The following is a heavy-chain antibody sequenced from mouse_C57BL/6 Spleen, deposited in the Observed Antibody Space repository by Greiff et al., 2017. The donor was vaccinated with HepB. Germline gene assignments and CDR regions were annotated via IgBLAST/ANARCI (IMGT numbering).Heavy chain of an antibody. CDR2: IDPETGGT. D-gene: IGHD1-1*01. J-gene: IGHJ2*01. CDR3: TRRTTVVGYYFDY. CDR1: GYTFTDYE. V-gene: IGHV1-15*01. Sequence: VQLQQSGAELVRPGASVTLSCKASGYTFTDYEMHWVKQTPVHGLEWIGAIDPETGGTAYNQKFKGKAILTADKSSSTAYMELRSLTSEDSAVYYCTRRTTVVGYYFDYWGQGTTLTVSS.